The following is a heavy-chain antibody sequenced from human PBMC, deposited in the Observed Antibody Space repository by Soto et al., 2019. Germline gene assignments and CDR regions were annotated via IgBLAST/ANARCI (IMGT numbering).Heavy chain of an antibody. CDR2: IYSSGST. D-gene: IGHD3-22*01. CDR3: ARGGGYDH. J-gene: IGHJ4*02. Sequence: QVQLQESGPGLVKPSQTLSLTCIVSAVSISSGDDYWSWIRQPPGKGLEWIGYIYSSGSTYYNPSLRIRVTISADTSKNQFSLKLTSVTAADTAVYYCARGGGYDHWGQGALVTVSS. CDR1: AVSISSGDDY. V-gene: IGHV4-30-4*01.